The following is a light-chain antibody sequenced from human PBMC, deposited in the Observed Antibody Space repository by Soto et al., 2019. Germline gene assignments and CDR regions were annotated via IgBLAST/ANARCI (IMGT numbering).Light chain of an antibody. CDR2: GAS. CDR3: QQYNNWPWT. V-gene: IGKV3-15*01. Sequence: EIVMTHSPATLSVSPCERAALSCRASQSVSSNLAWYQQKPGQAPRLLIYGASTRATGIPARFSGSGSGTEFTLTISSLQSEDFAVYYCQQYNNWPWTFGQGTKVDIK. CDR1: QSVSSN. J-gene: IGKJ1*01.